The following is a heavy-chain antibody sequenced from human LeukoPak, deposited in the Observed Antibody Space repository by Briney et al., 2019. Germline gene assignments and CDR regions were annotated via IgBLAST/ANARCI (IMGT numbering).Heavy chain of an antibody. Sequence: SETLSLTCAVYGRSFSGYYWSWIRQPPGKGLEWIGEINHSGSTNYNPSLKSRVTISVDTSKNQFSLKLSSVTAADTAVYYCARGRGRNYYGSGSYYSVFDYWGQGTLVTVSS. CDR3: ARGRGRNYYGSGSYYSVFDY. V-gene: IGHV4-34*01. CDR1: GRSFSGYY. CDR2: INHSGST. J-gene: IGHJ4*02. D-gene: IGHD3-10*01.